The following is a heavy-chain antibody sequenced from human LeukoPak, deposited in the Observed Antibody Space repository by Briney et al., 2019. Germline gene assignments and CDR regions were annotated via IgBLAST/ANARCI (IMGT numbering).Heavy chain of an antibody. V-gene: IGHV3-23*01. CDR2: ISGDGGRT. CDR1: GFTFSSYA. CDR3: AQEDNCGGDCGPDY. J-gene: IGHJ4*02. D-gene: IGHD2-21*02. Sequence: GGSLRLSCAASGFTFSSYAMSWVRQAPGKGLEWVSGISGDGGRTIYTDSVKGRFTISRDNSKKTLYLQMNSLRAEDTAVYYYAQEDNCGGDCGPDYWGQGTLVTVSS.